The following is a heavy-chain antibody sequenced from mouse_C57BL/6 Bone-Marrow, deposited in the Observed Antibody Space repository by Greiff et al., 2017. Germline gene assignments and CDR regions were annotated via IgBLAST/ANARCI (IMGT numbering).Heavy chain of an antibody. CDR1: GFTFSSYT. V-gene: IGHV5-9*01. D-gene: IGHD1-1*01. CDR3: ARRPYGSSYRNFDY. J-gene: IGHJ2*01. CDR2: ISGGGGNT. Sequence: EVQRVESGGGLVKPGGSLKLSCAASGFTFSSYTMSWVRQTPEKRLEWVATISGGGGNTYYPDSVKGRFTISRDNAKNTLYLQMSSLRSEDTALYYCARRPYGSSYRNFDYWGQGTTLTVSS.